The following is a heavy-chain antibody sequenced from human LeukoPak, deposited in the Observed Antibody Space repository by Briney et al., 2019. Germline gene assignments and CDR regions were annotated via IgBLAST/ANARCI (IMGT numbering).Heavy chain of an antibody. CDR3: ARDRKQLYGSGRYY. CDR1: GGSISGYY. Sequence: KPSETLSLTCTVSGGSISGYYCSWIRQPPGKGLEWIGYIFYSGNTYYNPSLKSRISISVDTSKNQFSLNLSTVTAADTAVYYCARDRKQLYGSGRYYWGQGTLVTVSS. CDR2: IFYSGNT. V-gene: IGHV4-59*12. J-gene: IGHJ4*02. D-gene: IGHD3-10*01.